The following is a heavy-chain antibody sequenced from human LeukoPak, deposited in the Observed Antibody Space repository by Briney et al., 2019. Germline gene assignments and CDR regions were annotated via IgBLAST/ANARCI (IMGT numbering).Heavy chain of an antibody. CDR3: TTDTWYSAGH. CDR1: GFTFSSYA. V-gene: IGHV3-23*01. CDR2: ISVNGGTT. Sequence: PGGSLRLSCAASGFTFSSYAMTWVRQAPGKGLEWVSSISVNGGTTYYADSMKGRFTISRDNAKNSLFLQMNSLRAEDTAIYYCTTDTWYSAGHWGQGTLVTVSS. J-gene: IGHJ4*02. D-gene: IGHD2-15*01.